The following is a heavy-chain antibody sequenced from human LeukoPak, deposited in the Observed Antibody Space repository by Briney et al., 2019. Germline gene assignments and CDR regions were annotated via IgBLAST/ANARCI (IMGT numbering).Heavy chain of an antibody. V-gene: IGHV3-53*01. Sequence: GASLRLSCAASGFTVSSNYMSWVRQAPGKGLEWVSVIYSGGSTYYADSVKGRFTISRDNAKNSLHLQMNSLRAEDTAVYYCARESFQYWAQGTLVKVSA. CDR3: ARESFQY. J-gene: IGHJ4*02. CDR1: GFTVSSNY. CDR2: IYSGGST.